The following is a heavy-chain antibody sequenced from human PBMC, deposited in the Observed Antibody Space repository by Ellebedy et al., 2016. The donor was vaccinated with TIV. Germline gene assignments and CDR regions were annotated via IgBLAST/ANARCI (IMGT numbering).Heavy chain of an antibody. Sequence: GESLKISCAASGFIVSSCFMSWVRQAPGKGLEWVSIIYTDGGTNYTDSVRDRFTISRDDSGNTLYPQMNGLRAEDTAVYYCARDPGGGGDYGDNWFDPWGQGTLVTVSS. CDR3: ARDPGGGGDYGDNWFDP. CDR1: GFIVSSCF. V-gene: IGHV3-66*01. J-gene: IGHJ5*02. CDR2: IYTDGGT. D-gene: IGHD3-16*01.